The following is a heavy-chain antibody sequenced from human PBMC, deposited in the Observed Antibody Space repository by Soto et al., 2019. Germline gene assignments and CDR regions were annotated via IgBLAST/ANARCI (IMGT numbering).Heavy chain of an antibody. Sequence: SETLSLTCTVSGGSISSYYWSWIRQPPGKGLEWIGYIYYSGSTNYNPSLKSRVTISVDTSKNQFSLKLTSVTAAAKAVYYCARRYGGNFDYWGQGTLVTV. CDR2: IYYSGST. D-gene: IGHD1-26*01. V-gene: IGHV4-59*01. CDR3: ARRYGGNFDY. J-gene: IGHJ4*02. CDR1: GGSISSYY.